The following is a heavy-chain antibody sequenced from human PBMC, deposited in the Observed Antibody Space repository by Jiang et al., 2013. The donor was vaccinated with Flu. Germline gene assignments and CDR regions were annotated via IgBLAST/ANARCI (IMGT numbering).Heavy chain of an antibody. Sequence: SGAEVKNPGASVKVSCQASGYSLTKYYIHWVRQSPGQGLEWMAIINPSGGSTTYAWKFQDRVTVTRDTSTSTVYMELSSLTSEDTAVYYCARGYGYSYGYDYWGQGTLVTVSS. CDR2: INPSGGST. D-gene: IGHD5-18*01. J-gene: IGHJ4*02. CDR1: GYSLTKYY. CDR3: ARGYGYSYGYDY. V-gene: IGHV1-46*01.